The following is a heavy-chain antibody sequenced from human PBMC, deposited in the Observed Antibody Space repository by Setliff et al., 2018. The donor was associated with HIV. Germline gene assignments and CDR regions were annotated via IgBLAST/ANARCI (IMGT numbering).Heavy chain of an antibody. V-gene: IGHV1-24*01. CDR1: GDTFNNYG. J-gene: IGHJ1*01. D-gene: IGHD6-13*01. Sequence: ASVKVSCKVSGDTFNNYGLNWVRQAPGQGLEWMANFDPEDGETFYAQRFQGRLTMTEDTSTDTAYMELSSLRSDDTAMYYCATDPGYSSTWYSESFQHWGQGTVVTVSS. CDR2: FDPEDGET. CDR3: ATDPGYSSTWYSESFQH.